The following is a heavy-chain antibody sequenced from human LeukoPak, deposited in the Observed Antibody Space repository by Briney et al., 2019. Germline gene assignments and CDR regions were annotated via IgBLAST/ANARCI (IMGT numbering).Heavy chain of an antibody. CDR3: VRDRVGGSFDV. Sequence: GGSLRLSCVASGFTFSSYAMSWVRQAPGKGLEWVSAIRESGGSTHYADSVKGRFTISRDNSKNSLYLQMNSLRDEDTAVYHCVRDRVGGSFDVWGQGTMVTVSS. V-gene: IGHV3-23*01. CDR1: GFTFSSYA. CDR2: IRESGGST. D-gene: IGHD2-2*01. J-gene: IGHJ3*01.